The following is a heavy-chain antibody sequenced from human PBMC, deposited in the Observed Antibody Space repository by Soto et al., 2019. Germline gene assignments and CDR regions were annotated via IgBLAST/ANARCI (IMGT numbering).Heavy chain of an antibody. J-gene: IGHJ4*02. Sequence: SETLSLTCTVSGGSISSYYWSWIRQPPGKGLEWIGYIYYSGSTNYNPSLKSRVTISVDTSKNQFSLKLSSVTAADTAVYYCARGVVVPAAIPHFDYWGQGTLVTVSS. CDR3: ARGVVVPAAIPHFDY. CDR1: GGSISSYY. CDR2: IYYSGST. V-gene: IGHV4-59*01. D-gene: IGHD2-2*01.